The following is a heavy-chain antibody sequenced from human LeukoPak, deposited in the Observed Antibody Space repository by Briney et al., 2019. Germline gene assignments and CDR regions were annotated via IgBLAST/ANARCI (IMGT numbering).Heavy chain of an antibody. CDR3: ARGVPKYSSSPGDWFDP. D-gene: IGHD6-13*01. CDR2: INTNTGNP. Sequence: ASVKVSCKASGYTFTSYAMNWVRQAPGQGLEWMGWINTNTGNPTYAQGFTGRFVFSLDTSVSTAYLQISSLKAEDTAVYYCARGVPKYSSSPGDWFDPWGQGTLVTVSS. CDR1: GYTFTSYA. V-gene: IGHV7-4-1*02. J-gene: IGHJ5*02.